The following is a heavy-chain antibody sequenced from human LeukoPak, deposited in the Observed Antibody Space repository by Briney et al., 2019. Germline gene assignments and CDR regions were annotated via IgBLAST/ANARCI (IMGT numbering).Heavy chain of an antibody. J-gene: IGHJ6*03. CDR3: ARHLGYCSSISCSKDYYSYYMDV. CDR1: GYSFTSYW. D-gene: IGHD2-2*01. Sequence: GESLKISCKGSGYSFTSYWIGWVRQLPGKGLECMGIIYPGDSDTRYSPSFKGQVTISADKSISTAYLQWSSLKASDTAMYYCARHLGYCSSISCSKDYYSYYMDVWGKGTTVTVSS. V-gene: IGHV5-51*01. CDR2: IYPGDSDT.